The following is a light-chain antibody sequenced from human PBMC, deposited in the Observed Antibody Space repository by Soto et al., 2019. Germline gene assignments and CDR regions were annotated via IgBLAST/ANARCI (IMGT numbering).Light chain of an antibody. CDR2: RSD. V-gene: IGLV1-47*01. Sequence: QLVLTQPPSTSGTPGQRVTISCSGSSSNIGSNHVYWYQQFPGMAPKLLMYRSDQRPTWVPDRFSASKSGTSASLDISGLRSDYDAEYYCSARDYSLSGVVVGGGTKVTVL. CDR1: SSNIGSNH. J-gene: IGLJ2*01. CDR3: SARDYSLSGVV.